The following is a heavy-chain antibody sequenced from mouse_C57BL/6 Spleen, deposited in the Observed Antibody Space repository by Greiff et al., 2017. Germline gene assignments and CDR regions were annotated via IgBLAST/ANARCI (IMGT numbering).Heavy chain of an antibody. J-gene: IGHJ2*01. D-gene: IGHD2-4*01. CDR1: GYTFTDYY. CDR2: INPNNGGT. V-gene: IGHV1-26*01. Sequence: EVQLQQSGPELVKPGASVKISCKASGYTFTDYYMNWVKQSHGKSLEWIGDINPNNGGTSYNQKFKGKATLTVDKSSSTAYMELRSLTSEDSAVYYCARWDHYDYDGFDYWGQGTTLTVSS. CDR3: ARWDHYDYDGFDY.